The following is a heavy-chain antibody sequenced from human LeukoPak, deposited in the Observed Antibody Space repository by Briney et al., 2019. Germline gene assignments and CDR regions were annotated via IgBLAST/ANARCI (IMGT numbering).Heavy chain of an antibody. CDR1: GFAFSSYA. D-gene: IGHD4-17*01. V-gene: IGHV3-23*01. Sequence: PGGSLRLSCAASGFAFSSYAMSWVRQPPGKGLEWVSAISGSGGSTYYADSVKGRFTISRDNSKNTLYLQMNSLRAEDTAVYYCAKVFVGATVTTKSDYWGQGTLVTVSS. CDR2: ISGSGGST. J-gene: IGHJ4*02. CDR3: AKVFVGATVTTKSDY.